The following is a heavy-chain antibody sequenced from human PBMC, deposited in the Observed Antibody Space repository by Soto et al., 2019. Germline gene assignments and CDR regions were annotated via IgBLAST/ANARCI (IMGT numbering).Heavy chain of an antibody. CDR3: ARVPPAGGVGAFDI. Sequence: SETLSLTCTVSGGSISSYYWSWIRQPPGKGLEWIGYIYYSGSTNYNPSLKSRVTISVDTSKNQFSLKLSSVTAADTAVYYCARVPPAGGVGAFDIWGQGTMVTVSS. D-gene: IGHD3-16*01. CDR1: GGSISSYY. V-gene: IGHV4-59*01. J-gene: IGHJ3*02. CDR2: IYYSGST.